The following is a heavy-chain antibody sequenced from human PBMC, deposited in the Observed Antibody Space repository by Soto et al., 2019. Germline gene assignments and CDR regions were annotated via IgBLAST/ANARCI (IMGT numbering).Heavy chain of an antibody. D-gene: IGHD1-26*01. Sequence: QVQLVESGGGVVQPGRSLRLSCAASGFTFSSYGMHWVRQAPGKGLEWVAVIWYDGSNNYYADSVKGRFTIPRDNSKNTLYLQMNSLTAEHTPVYYCASDGDGATDYWGQGTLVTVSS. CDR1: GFTFSSYG. CDR3: ASDGDGATDY. CDR2: IWYDGSNN. V-gene: IGHV3-33*01. J-gene: IGHJ4*02.